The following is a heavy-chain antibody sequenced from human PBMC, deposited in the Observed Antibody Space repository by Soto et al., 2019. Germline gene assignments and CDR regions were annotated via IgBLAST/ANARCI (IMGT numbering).Heavy chain of an antibody. CDR1: GYTFTNYA. CDR2: INAGNGNT. D-gene: IGHD6-19*01. CDR3: ARPREAGKNYYGVDV. V-gene: IGHV1-3*01. Sequence: ASVKVSCKASGYTFTNYAMHWVRQAPGQRLEWMGWINAGNGNTKYSQKFQGRVTITRDTSASTAYLQWSSLKASDTAMYYCARPREAGKNYYGVDVWGQGTTVTVSS. J-gene: IGHJ6*02.